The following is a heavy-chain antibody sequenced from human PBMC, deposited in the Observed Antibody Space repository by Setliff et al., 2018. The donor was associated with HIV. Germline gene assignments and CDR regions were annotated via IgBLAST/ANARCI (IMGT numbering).Heavy chain of an antibody. CDR3: ARTSSKFYAGNGMDV. CDR1: GASLSRSTYY. J-gene: IGHJ6*04. CDR2: MYSSGTT. V-gene: IGHV4-39*07. Sequence: SETLSLXXTVSGASLSRSTYYWGWIRQPPGKGLEWIGTMYSSGTTYYNPSLKSRVTISVDTAKNQFSLRLTSVTAADTAIYYCARTSSKFYAGNGMDVWGKGTTVTVSS. D-gene: IGHD6-13*01.